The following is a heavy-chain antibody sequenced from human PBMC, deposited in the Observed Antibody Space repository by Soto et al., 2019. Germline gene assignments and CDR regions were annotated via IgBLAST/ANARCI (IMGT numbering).Heavy chain of an antibody. CDR1: GGSFSTNH. Sequence: QVQLHQWGPGLVRPSETLALTCAVNGGSFSTNHWNWIRQSPGKGLEWIGEISPDGATNFNPTLKSRLSVSVETSKRQFSLHLTSVTAADTAVYFCARGLAAQSFYFDFWGQGTLVTVSS. CDR2: ISPDGAT. J-gene: IGHJ4*02. CDR3: ARGLAAQSFYFDF. D-gene: IGHD3-16*02. V-gene: IGHV4-34*01.